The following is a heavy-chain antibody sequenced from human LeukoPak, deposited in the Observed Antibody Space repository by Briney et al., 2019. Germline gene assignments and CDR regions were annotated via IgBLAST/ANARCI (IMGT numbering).Heavy chain of an antibody. J-gene: IGHJ6*02. Sequence: PGGSLRLSCAASGFTFSSYAMSWVRQAPGKGLEWVSAISGSGGSTYYADSVKGRFTISRDNAKNTLYLQMNSLRAEDTAVYYCAKDKDFWSGYYRGVPYYYGMDVWGQGTTVTVSS. CDR3: AKDKDFWSGYYRGVPYYYGMDV. CDR1: GFTFSSYA. CDR2: ISGSGGST. V-gene: IGHV3-23*01. D-gene: IGHD3-3*01.